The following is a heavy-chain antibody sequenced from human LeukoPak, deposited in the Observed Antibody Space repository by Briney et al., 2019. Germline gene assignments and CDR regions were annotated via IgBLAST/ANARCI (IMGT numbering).Heavy chain of an antibody. CDR2: IIPIFGTA. D-gene: IGHD3-3*01. V-gene: IGHV1-69*01. CDR3: ARAGEYDFWSGYQTVRYFDL. Sequence: GASVKVSCKASGGTFSSYAISWVRQAPGQGLEWMGGIIPIFGTANYAQKFQGRVTITADESTSTAYMELSSLRSEDTAVYYCARAGEYDFWSGYQTVRYFDLWGRGTLVTVSS. J-gene: IGHJ2*01. CDR1: GGTFSSYA.